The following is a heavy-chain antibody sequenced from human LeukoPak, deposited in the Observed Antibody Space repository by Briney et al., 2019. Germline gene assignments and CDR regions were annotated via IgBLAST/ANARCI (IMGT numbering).Heavy chain of an antibody. Sequence: SETLSLTCTVSGGSISSGGYYWSWIRQHPGKGLEWIGYIYYSGSTYYNPSLKSRVTISVDTSKNQFSLKLSSVTAADTAVYYCARARSWPPYYYYGMDVWGQGTTVTVSS. CDR3: ARARSWPPYYYYGMDV. CDR2: IYYSGST. J-gene: IGHJ6*02. D-gene: IGHD6-13*01. CDR1: GGSISSGGYY. V-gene: IGHV4-31*03.